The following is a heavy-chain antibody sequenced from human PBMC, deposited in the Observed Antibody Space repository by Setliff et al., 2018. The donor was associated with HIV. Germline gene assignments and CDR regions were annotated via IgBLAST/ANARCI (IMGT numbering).Heavy chain of an antibody. Sequence: GGSLRLSCGASGFTFSRYGMIWVRQAPGKGLEWVSGISGSGASTYYADSVKGRFTISRDNSKNKLYLQMNSLKTEDTAVYYCTTGTRLVDWGQGALVTVSS. J-gene: IGHJ4*02. CDR2: ISGSGAST. CDR1: GFTFSRYG. V-gene: IGHV3-23*01. D-gene: IGHD2-21*01. CDR3: TTGTRLVD.